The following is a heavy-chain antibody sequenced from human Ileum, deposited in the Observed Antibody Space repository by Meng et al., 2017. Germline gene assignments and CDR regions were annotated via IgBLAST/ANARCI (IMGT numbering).Heavy chain of an antibody. D-gene: IGHD2-21*01. Sequence: QGEAVESGGGLVQPGRSLSRSWAASGFTFSNYGMQWVRQAPGKGLECVARIWFDGNNKYYVDSVKGRFTISRDNSKNTLYLQMNNLRAEDTAVYYCARDGPYYFDYWGQGSLVTVSS. V-gene: IGHV3-33*01. CDR1: GFTFSNYG. J-gene: IGHJ4*02. CDR3: ARDGPYYFDY. CDR2: IWFDGNNK.